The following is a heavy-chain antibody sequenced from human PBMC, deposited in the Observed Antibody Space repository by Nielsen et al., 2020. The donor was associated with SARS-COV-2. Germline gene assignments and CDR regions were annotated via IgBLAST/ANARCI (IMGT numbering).Heavy chain of an antibody. CDR3: ARGNYDFWSGYYPYYYYYYMDV. CDR2: IKQDGSEK. V-gene: IGHV3-7*01. Sequence: ESLKISFSSSGFPFSRYWMILVRHAPGKGLEWVDNIKQDGSEKYYVDSVKGRFTISRDNAKNSLYLQMNSLRAEDTAVYYCARGNYDFWSGYYPYYYYYYMDVWGKGTTVTVSS. J-gene: IGHJ6*03. CDR1: GFPFSRYW. D-gene: IGHD3-3*01.